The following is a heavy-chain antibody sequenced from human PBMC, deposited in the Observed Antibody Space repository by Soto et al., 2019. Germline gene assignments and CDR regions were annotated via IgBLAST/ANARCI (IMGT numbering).Heavy chain of an antibody. CDR2: INASNGNT. J-gene: IGHJ2*01. CDR3: AREGGSGSPDWYFNV. CDR1: GYTFTSYS. Sequence: ASVKVSCKASGYTFTSYSMHWVRQAPGQRLEWMGWINASNGNTKYSQKFQGRVTISVDGSKNHFSLELSSVTAADTAVYYCAREGGSGSPDWYFNVWGRGTLVTVSS. V-gene: IGHV1-3*01. D-gene: IGHD1-26*01.